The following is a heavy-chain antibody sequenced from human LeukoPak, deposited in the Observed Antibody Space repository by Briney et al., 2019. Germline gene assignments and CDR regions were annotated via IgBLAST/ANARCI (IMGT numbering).Heavy chain of an antibody. CDR1: GFTFSNYG. Sequence: GGSLRLSCAASGFTFSNYGMHWVRQAPGKGLEWVAVIWYDGSNKYYADSVKGRFTISRDNSRTTLYLQMNSLRAEDTAVYYCARVGYCSGGSCYPDYYHFYGMDVWGQGTTVTVSS. V-gene: IGHV3-33*01. CDR3: ARVGYCSGGSCYPDYYHFYGMDV. CDR2: IWYDGSNK. J-gene: IGHJ6*02. D-gene: IGHD2-15*01.